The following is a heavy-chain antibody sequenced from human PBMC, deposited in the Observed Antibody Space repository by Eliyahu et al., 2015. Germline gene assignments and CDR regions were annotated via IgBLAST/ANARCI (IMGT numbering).Heavy chain of an antibody. J-gene: IGHJ6*03. Sequence: QVQLVESGGGVVQPGRSLRLSCAASGFPFSSFGMHWVRQAPGKGLEWVAVIWYDGSNKYYADSVKGRFTISRDNSKNTLYLQMNSLRAEDTAVYYCARGDWGFGYYYYYMDVWGKGTTVTVSS. D-gene: IGHD3/OR15-3a*01. CDR3: ARGDWGFGYYYYYMDV. CDR1: GFPFSSFG. CDR2: IWYDGSNK. V-gene: IGHV3-33*01.